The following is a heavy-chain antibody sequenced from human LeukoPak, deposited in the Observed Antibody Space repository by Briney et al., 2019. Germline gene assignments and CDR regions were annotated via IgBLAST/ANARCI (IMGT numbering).Heavy chain of an antibody. J-gene: IGHJ4*02. D-gene: IGHD1-20*01. CDR3: ARDPPFIIGTTFFDY. V-gene: IGHV3-21*01. CDR1: GGSISSYY. Sequence: PSETLSLTCTVSGGSISSYYWSWVREAPGKGLEWVSSISTSSTYIYYADSVKGRFTISRDNAKNSLYLQMNSLRAEDTAVYYCARDPPFIIGTTFFDYWGQGTLVTVSS. CDR2: ISTSSTYI.